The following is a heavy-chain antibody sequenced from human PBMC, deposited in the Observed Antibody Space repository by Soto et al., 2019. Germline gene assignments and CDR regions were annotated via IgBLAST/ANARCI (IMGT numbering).Heavy chain of an antibody. CDR1: GFTFSSYA. J-gene: IGHJ4*02. CDR2: ISDGGDNT. Sequence: EVQLLESGGNLKQPGGSLRLSCAASGFTFSSYAMSWIRQAPGKGLEWVSSISDGGDNTYYADSVKGRFTITRDNSKNTLYLQMNSLRAADTAVYYCAKDHGYAGGWHTPYYFDSWGQGTLVTVSS. D-gene: IGHD6-19*01. V-gene: IGHV3-23*01. CDR3: AKDHGYAGGWHTPYYFDS.